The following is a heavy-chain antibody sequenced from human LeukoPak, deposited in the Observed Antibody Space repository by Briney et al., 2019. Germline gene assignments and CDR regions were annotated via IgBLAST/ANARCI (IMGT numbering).Heavy chain of an antibody. Sequence: GASVKVSCKASGYTFTGYYMHWVRQAPGQGLEWMGWINPNSGGTNYAQKFQGRVTMTRDTSISTAYMELSRLRSDDTAVYYCARARSGYYGNFDYWGQGTLVTVSS. D-gene: IGHD3-22*01. CDR1: GYTFTGYY. V-gene: IGHV1-2*02. CDR3: ARARSGYYGNFDY. CDR2: INPNSGGT. J-gene: IGHJ4*02.